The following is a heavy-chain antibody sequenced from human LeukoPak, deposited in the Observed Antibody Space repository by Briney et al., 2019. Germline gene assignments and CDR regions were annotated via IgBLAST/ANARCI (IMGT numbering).Heavy chain of an antibody. D-gene: IGHD5/OR15-5a*01. Sequence: GESLKISCKGSGYSFTSYWIGWVRQMPGKGLEWMGMIYPGDSETRYSPSFEGQATMSADKSINTAYLQWSSLKASDTATYYCARWTGIYLSNCFDFWGQGTLVTVSS. CDR1: GYSFTSYW. J-gene: IGHJ4*02. CDR2: IYPGDSET. CDR3: ARWTGIYLSNCFDF. V-gene: IGHV5-51*01.